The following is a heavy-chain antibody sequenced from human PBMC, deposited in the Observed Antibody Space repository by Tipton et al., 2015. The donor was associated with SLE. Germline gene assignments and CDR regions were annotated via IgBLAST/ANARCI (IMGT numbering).Heavy chain of an antibody. CDR3: ARLGDYYGSGSWGLDY. J-gene: IGHJ4*02. CDR2: IHYSGIT. V-gene: IGHV4-59*11. Sequence: LRLSCTVSGGSFSSHYWSWIRQPPGKGLEWIAYIHYSGITNYNPSLKSRVTISVDTSKNQFSLKLSSVTAADTAVYYCARLGDYYGSGSWGLDYWGQGTLITVSS. CDR1: GGSFSSHY. D-gene: IGHD3-10*01.